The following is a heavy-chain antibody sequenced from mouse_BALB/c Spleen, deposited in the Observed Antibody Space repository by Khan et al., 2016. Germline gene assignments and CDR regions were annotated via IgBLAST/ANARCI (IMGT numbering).Heavy chain of an antibody. D-gene: IGHD1-1*01. J-gene: IGHJ2*01. Sequence: EVQLQESGPRLVKPSQSLSLTCTVTGYSITSDYAWNWIRQFPGNKLEWMGYISYSGSTTYNPSLKSRISITRDTSKNQFFLQLNSVATEDTATYYSARNYGSSYFDYWGQGTTRTVSS. CDR2: ISYSGST. CDR1: GYSITSDYA. V-gene: IGHV3-2*02. CDR3: ARNYGSSYFDY.